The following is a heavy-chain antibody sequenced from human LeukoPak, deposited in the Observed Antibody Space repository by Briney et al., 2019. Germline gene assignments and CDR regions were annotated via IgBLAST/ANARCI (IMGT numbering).Heavy chain of an antibody. CDR1: GGTFSSFA. V-gene: IGHV1-24*01. J-gene: IGHJ4*02. CDR2: FDPEDGET. D-gene: IGHD7-27*01. Sequence: ASVKVSCKASGGTFSSFAISWVRQAPGQGLEWMGGFDPEDGETIYAQKFQGRVTMTEDTSTDTAYMELSSLRSEDTAVYYCAQLGTDYWGQGTLVTVSS. CDR3: AQLGTDY.